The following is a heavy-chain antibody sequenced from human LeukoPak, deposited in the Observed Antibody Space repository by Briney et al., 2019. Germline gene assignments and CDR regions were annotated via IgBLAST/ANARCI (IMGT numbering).Heavy chain of an antibody. CDR3: ARASTRDYYGMDV. V-gene: IGHV3-66*01. CDR1: GFTFSSYS. J-gene: IGHJ6*02. CDR2: IYSGGST. Sequence: GGSLRLSCAASGFTFSSYSMSWVRQAPGKGLEWVSVIYSGGSTYYADSVKGRFTISRDNSKNTLYLQMNSLRAEDTAVYYCARASTRDYYGMDVWGQGTTVTVSS.